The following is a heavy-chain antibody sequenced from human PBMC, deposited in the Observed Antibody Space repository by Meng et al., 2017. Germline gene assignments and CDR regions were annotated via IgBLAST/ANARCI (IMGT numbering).Heavy chain of an antibody. CDR3: TRAVAGTTTTQDY. D-gene: IGHD6-19*01. V-gene: IGHV3-49*03. Sequence: GGSLRLSCTASGFTFGDYAMSWFRQAPGKGLEWVGFIRSKAYGGTTEYAASVKGRFTISRDDSKSIAYLQMNSLKTEDTAVYYCTRAVAGTTTTQDYWGQGTRVTCSS. CDR1: GFTFGDYA. CDR2: IRSKAYGGTT. J-gene: IGHJ4*02.